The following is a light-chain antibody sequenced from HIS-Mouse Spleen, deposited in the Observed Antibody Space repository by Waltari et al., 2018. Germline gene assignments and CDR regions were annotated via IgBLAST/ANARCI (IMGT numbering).Light chain of an antibody. J-gene: IGLJ2*01. CDR3: QVWDSSSDHVV. CDR2: DDS. CDR1: NIGSKS. V-gene: IGLV3-21*03. Sequence: SYVLTQPPSVSVAPGKTARITCGGNNIGSKSVHWYQQKQGQATLLVVYDDSDRPSGIPERFSGSNSGNTATLTISRVEAGDEADYYCQVWDSSSDHVVFGGGTKLTVL.